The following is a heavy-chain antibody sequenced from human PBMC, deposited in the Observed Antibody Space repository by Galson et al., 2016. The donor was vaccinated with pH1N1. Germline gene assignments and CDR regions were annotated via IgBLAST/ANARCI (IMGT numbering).Heavy chain of an antibody. V-gene: IGHV2-5*01. CDR1: GFSLSTSAVG. CDR2: IFWNDDR. D-gene: IGHD4-17*01. CDR3: AHREYGDFVGSLDH. Sequence: PALVKPTQTLRLTCTLSGFSLSTSAVGVGWIRQPPGKALEWLALIFWNDDRYYRPSLKNRLTITKGTSENLVVLTMTNMDPVDTATYYCAHREYGDFVGSLDHWGQGALVTVSS. J-gene: IGHJ4*02.